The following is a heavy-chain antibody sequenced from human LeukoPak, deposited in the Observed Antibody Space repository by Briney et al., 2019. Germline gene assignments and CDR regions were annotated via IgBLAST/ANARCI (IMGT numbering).Heavy chain of an antibody. CDR2: ISAYNGNT. J-gene: IGHJ3*02. D-gene: IGHD6-19*01. V-gene: IGHV1-18*01. CDR3: ATSDSGWYLDAFDI. Sequence: ASVKVSCKASGYTFTSYGISWVRQAPGQGLEWMGWISAYNGNTNYAQKFQGRVTMTEDTSTDTAYMELSSLRSEDTAVYYCATSDSGWYLDAFDIWGQGTMVTVSS. CDR1: GYTFTSYG.